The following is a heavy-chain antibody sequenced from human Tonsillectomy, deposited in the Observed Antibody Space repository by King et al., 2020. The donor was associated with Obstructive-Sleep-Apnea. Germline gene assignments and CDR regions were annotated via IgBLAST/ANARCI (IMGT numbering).Heavy chain of an antibody. Sequence: VQLVESGGGLVKPGGSLRLSCAASGFTFSDYYMSCIRQAPGKGREWVSYISSSSSYTNYADSVKGRFTISRDNAKNSLYLQMNSLRAEDTAVYYCARRDYYDSSGSLLGYWGQGTLVTVSS. CDR1: GFTFSDYY. V-gene: IGHV3-11*06. J-gene: IGHJ4*02. CDR3: ARRDYYDSSGSLLGY. D-gene: IGHD3-22*01. CDR2: ISSSSSYT.